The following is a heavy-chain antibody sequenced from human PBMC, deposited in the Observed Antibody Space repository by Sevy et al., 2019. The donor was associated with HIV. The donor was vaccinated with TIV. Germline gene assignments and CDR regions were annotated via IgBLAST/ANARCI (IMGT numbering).Heavy chain of an antibody. Sequence: GGSLRLSCAASGFTFSSYAMSWVRQAPGKGLEWVSGISESGSSTFYADSVKGRFTISRDNSKNTFYLQMSSLRVEDTAVYYCARGITILGAYWGQGTLVTVSS. CDR1: GFTFSSYA. J-gene: IGHJ4*02. CDR3: ARGITILGAY. CDR2: ISESGSST. D-gene: IGHD3-16*01. V-gene: IGHV3-23*01.